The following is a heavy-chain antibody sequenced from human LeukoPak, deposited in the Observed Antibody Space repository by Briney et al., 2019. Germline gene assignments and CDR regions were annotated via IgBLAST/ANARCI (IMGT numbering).Heavy chain of an antibody. CDR2: IYYSGST. J-gene: IGHJ6*03. V-gene: IGHV4-39*01. CDR1: GGSISSSTYY. D-gene: IGHD3-10*02. CDR3: ARPRVRGYYYYYYMDV. Sequence: SETLSLTCTVSGGSISSSTYYWGWIRQTPGRGLEWVGSIYYSGSTYYNPSLKSRVTISVDTSKNQFSLKLSSVTAADTAVYYCARPRVRGYYYYYYMDVWGKGTTVTVSS.